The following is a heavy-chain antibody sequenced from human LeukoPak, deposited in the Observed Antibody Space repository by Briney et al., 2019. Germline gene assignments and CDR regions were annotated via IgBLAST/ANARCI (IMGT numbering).Heavy chain of an antibody. Sequence: GGSLRLSCAVSGFTFSSNSMHWVRQAPGKGLVWVSRINSDGSSTTYADSVKGRFTISRDNSKNTVYLQINTLRTDDAAIYYCAKPYPTLTTSAVLDNWGQGTLVTVSS. V-gene: IGHV3-74*01. D-gene: IGHD1-1*01. CDR3: AKPYPTLTTSAVLDN. CDR2: INSDGSST. CDR1: GFTFSSNS. J-gene: IGHJ4*02.